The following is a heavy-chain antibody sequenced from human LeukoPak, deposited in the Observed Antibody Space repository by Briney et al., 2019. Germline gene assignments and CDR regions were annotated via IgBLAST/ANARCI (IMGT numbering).Heavy chain of an antibody. CDR2: ISSSGSAI. V-gene: IGHV3-48*03. D-gene: IGHD4-23*01. J-gene: IGHJ4*02. CDR3: ARVTHGGFDFDY. Sequence: PGGSLSLSCAASGFTFSSYEMNWVRQAPGKGLEWVSKISSSGSAIYYADSVKGRFTISRDNAKNSLSLQMNRLRVEDTAVYYCARVTHGGFDFDYWGQGTQVTVSS. CDR1: GFTFSSYE.